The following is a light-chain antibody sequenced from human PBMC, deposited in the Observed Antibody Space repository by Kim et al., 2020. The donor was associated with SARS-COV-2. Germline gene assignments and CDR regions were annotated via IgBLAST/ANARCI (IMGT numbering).Light chain of an antibody. V-gene: IGLV3-1*01. CDR1: KLGEKY. CDR3: QTWDSTTVI. CDR2: QDN. Sequence: GSPGQTARITCSGDKLGEKYTSWYQHKSGQSPVVVIYQDNKRPSGMTERFSGSSSGNTATLTISGTQPMDEADYYCQTWDSTTVIFGGGTQLTVL. J-gene: IGLJ2*01.